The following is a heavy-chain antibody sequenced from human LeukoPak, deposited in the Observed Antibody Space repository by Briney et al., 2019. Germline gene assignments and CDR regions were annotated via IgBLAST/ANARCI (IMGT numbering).Heavy chain of an antibody. CDR3: ARLSTDTSGYYYGSSWFDP. D-gene: IGHD3-22*01. J-gene: IGHJ5*02. CDR2: IYPGDSNT. CDR1: GYSFSNYW. V-gene: IGHV5-51*04. Sequence: GESLKISCKGSGYSFSNYWIGWVRQIPGKGLEWMGIIYPGDSNTRYSPSFQGQVTISADKPISTAYLQWSSLKASDTAIYYCARLSTDTSGYYYGSSWFDPWGQGTLVTVSS.